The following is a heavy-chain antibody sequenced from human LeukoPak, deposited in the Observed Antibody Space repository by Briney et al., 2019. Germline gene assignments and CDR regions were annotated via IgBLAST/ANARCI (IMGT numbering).Heavy chain of an antibody. V-gene: IGHV3-23*01. D-gene: IGHD5-24*01. J-gene: IGHJ4*02. CDR3: AKGRWLQLYYFDY. CDR2: ISGSGGTT. Sequence: GGSLRLSCAASGFSFSSYGPSWVRQAPGKGLEWVSTISGSGGTTYYADSVKGRFTISRDNSKNTLYLHVNSLTAEDTAVYYCAKGRWLQLYYFDYWGQGTLVTVSS. CDR1: GFSFSSYG.